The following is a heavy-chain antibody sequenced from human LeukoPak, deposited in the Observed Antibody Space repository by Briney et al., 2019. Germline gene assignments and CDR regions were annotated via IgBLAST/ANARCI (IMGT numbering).Heavy chain of an antibody. V-gene: IGHV5-51*01. J-gene: IGHJ6*02. CDR3: ARRGSGYEAHYYYVMDV. Sequence: PGESLKISRKGSGYSFTSYWIGWVRQMPGKGLEWMGIIYPGDSDTRYSPSFQGQVTISADKSISTAYLQWSSLKASDTAMYYCARRGSGYEAHYYYVMDVWGQGTTVTVSS. D-gene: IGHD5-12*01. CDR1: GYSFTSYW. CDR2: IYPGDSDT.